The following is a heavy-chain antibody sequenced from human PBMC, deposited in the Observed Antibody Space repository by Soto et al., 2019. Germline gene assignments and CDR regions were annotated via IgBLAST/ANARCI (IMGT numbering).Heavy chain of an antibody. CDR1: GYTFTSYG. CDR3: ARDSGYCSSTSCSYYYYYYGMDV. V-gene: IGHV1-18*01. Sequence: ASVKVSCKASGYTFTSYGISWVRQAPGQGLEWMGWISAYNGNTNYAQKLQGRVTMTTDTSTSTAYMELRSLRSEDTAVYYCARDSGYCSSTSCSYYYYYYGMDVWGQGTTVTVSS. D-gene: IGHD2-2*01. CDR2: ISAYNGNT. J-gene: IGHJ6*02.